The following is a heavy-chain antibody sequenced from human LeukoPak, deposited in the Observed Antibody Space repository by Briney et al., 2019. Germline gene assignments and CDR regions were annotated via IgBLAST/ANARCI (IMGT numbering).Heavy chain of an antibody. D-gene: IGHD3-16*01. J-gene: IGHJ4*02. CDR3: ARKRKGAYDFDY. CDR2: IYYSGST. Sequence: PSETLSLTCTVSGGSISSRSFYWGWIPQPPGKGLECIVSIYYSGSTYYNPSLLSRVAMSVDTSNNQFSLMLSTVTAADTAVYYCARKRKGAYDFDYWGQGTLVTVSS. V-gene: IGHV4-39*07. CDR1: GGSISSRSFY.